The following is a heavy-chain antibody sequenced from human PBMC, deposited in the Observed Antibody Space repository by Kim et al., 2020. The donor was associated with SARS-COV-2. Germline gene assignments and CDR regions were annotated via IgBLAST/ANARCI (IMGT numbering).Heavy chain of an antibody. V-gene: IGHV4-39*01. J-gene: IGHJ6*03. Sequence: LKGRGTISVDTSKNQFSLKLSSVTAADTAVYYCARLMVQGRAFYYYYMDVWGKGTTVTVSS. CDR3: ARLMVQGRAFYYYYMDV. D-gene: IGHD3-10*01.